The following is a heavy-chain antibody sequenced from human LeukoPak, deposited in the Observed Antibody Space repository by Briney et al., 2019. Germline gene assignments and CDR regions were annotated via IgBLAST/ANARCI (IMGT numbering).Heavy chain of an antibody. CDR1: GGSISSGGYS. D-gene: IGHD4-17*01. Sequence: SQTLSLTCAVSGGSISSGGYSWSWIRQPPGKGLEWIGYIYHSGSTCYNPSLKSRVTISVDRSKNQFSLKLSSVTAADTAVYYCARGGDGDALYYGMDVWGQGTTVTVSS. J-gene: IGHJ6*02. CDR3: ARGGDGDALYYGMDV. V-gene: IGHV4-30-2*01. CDR2: IYHSGST.